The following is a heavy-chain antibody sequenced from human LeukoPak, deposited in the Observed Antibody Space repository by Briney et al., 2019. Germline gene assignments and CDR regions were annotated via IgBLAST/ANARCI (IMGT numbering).Heavy chain of an antibody. J-gene: IGHJ4*02. CDR2: ISSSSSYI. D-gene: IGHD3-22*01. CDR1: GFTFSSYS. CDR3: ARDPILYYYDSSGSN. V-gene: IGHV3-21*01. Sequence: GGSLRVSCAASGFTFSSYSMNWVRQAPGKGVEWVSSISSSSSYIYYADSVKGRFTISRDNAKNSLYLQMNSLRAEDTAVYYCARDPILYYYDSSGSNWGQGTLVTVSS.